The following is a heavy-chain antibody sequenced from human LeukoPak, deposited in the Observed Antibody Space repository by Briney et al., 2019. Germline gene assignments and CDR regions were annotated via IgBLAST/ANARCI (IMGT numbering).Heavy chain of an antibody. CDR1: GGTFSSYA. J-gene: IGHJ3*02. Sequence: ASVKVSCKASGGTFSSYAISWVRQAPGQGPEWMGGIIPIFGTANYAQKFQGRVTITTDESTSTAYMELSSLRSEDTAVYYCAREWTHYDSSGYKKNAFDIWGQGTMVTVSS. CDR3: AREWTHYDSSGYKKNAFDI. CDR2: IIPIFGTA. V-gene: IGHV1-69*05. D-gene: IGHD3-22*01.